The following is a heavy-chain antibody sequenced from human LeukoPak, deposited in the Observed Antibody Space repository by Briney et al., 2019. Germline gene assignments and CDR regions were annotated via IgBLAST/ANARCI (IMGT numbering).Heavy chain of an antibody. CDR2: ISYDGSNK. V-gene: IGHV3-30*04. CDR3: ARDPSEMATISTTEFSYYFGY. D-gene: IGHD5-24*01. Sequence: GGSLRLSCAASGFTFSSYAMHWVRQAPGKGLEWVAVISYDGSNKYYADSVKGRFTISRDNSKNTLYLQMNSLRAEDTAVYYCARDPSEMATISTTEFSYYFGYWGQGTLVTVSS. CDR1: GFTFSSYA. J-gene: IGHJ4*02.